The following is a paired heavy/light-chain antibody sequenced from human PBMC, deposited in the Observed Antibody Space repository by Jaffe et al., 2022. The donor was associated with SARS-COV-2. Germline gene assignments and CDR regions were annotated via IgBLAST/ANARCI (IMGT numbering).Light chain of an antibody. V-gene: IGKV3-15*01. CDR1: QSVSNN. CDR3: QQYADWPIT. CDR2: GAF. Sequence: EIVMTQSPATLSVSPGERATLSCRASQSVSNNLAWYQQKPGQAPRLLVYGAFTRATGLPARFSGSGSGTEFILTITSLQSEDFAVYYCQQYADWPITFGQGTRLEIK. J-gene: IGKJ5*01.
Heavy chain of an antibody. CDR2: ISAYKGHT. V-gene: IGHV1-18*01. D-gene: IGHD3-10*01. Sequence: QVQLVQSGAEVKKPGASVKVSCKASGYTFTSHGISWVRQAPGQGLEWMGWISAYKGHTNYAQKLQGRVTMTTDTSTSTAYMELRNLRSDDTAVYYCARDGASGWFEPWGQGTLVTVSS. CDR3: ARDGASGWFEP. J-gene: IGHJ5*02. CDR1: GYTFTSHG.